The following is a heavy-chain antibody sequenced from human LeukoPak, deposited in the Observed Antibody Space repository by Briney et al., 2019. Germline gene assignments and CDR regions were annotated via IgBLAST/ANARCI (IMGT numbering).Heavy chain of an antibody. D-gene: IGHD1-26*01. CDR2: ISSSSSYI. V-gene: IGHV3-21*01. CDR1: GFTFSSYS. Sequence: GGSLRLSCAASGFTFSSYSMNWVRQAPGKGLEWVSSISSSSSYIYYADSVKGRFTISRDNAKNSLYLQMNSLRAEDTAVYCCARHMLALGAAFDYWGQGTLVTVSS. J-gene: IGHJ4*02. CDR3: ARHMLALGAAFDY.